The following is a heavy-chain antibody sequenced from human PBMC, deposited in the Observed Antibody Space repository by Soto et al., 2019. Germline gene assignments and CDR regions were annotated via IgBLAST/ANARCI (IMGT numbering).Heavy chain of an antibody. Sequence: SETLSLTCTVSGGSISSGGYYWSWIRQHPGKGLEWIGYIYYSGSTYYNPSLKSRVTISVDTSKNQFSLKLSSVTAADTAVYYCASGGRYDILTGLPYFDYWGQGTLVTVSS. CDR1: GGSISSGGYY. CDR2: IYYSGST. D-gene: IGHD3-9*01. J-gene: IGHJ4*02. V-gene: IGHV4-31*03. CDR3: ASGGRYDILTGLPYFDY.